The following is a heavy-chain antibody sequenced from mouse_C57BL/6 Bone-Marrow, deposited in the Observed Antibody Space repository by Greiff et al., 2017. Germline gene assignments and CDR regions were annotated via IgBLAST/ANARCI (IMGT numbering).Heavy chain of an antibody. J-gene: IGHJ2*01. V-gene: IGHV8-8*01. CDR3: TRIGSDGKGFDY. CDR1: GFSLSTFGMG. CDR2: IWWGGDK. Sequence: QVQLKESGPGILQPSQTLSLTCSFSGFSLSTFGMGVGWIRQPSGKGLEWLAHIWWGGDKYYNPALKSRLTISKDTSKNQVFLKIANVDTADIATYSCTRIGSDGKGFDYWGQGTTLTVSS.